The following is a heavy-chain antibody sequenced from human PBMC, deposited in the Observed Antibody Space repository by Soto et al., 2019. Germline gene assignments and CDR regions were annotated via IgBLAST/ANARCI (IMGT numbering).Heavy chain of an antibody. CDR1: GGTFSSYA. V-gene: IGHV1-69*01. CDR3: AIKGSGGVTIFGVVNDAFDI. D-gene: IGHD3-3*01. J-gene: IGHJ3*02. CDR2: IIPIFGTA. Sequence: QVQLVQSGAEVKKPRSSVKVSCKASGGTFSSYAISWVRQAPGQGLEWMGGIIPIFGTANYAQKFQGRVTITADESTSTAYMELSSLRSEDTAVYYCAIKGSGGVTIFGVVNDAFDIWGQGTMVTVSS.